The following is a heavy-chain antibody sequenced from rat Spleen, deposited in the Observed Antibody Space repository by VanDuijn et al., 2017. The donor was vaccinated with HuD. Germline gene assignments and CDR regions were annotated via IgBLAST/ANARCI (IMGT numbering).Heavy chain of an antibody. Sequence: EVQLVESDGGLVQPGRSLKLSCAASGFTFSDYYMAWVRQAPTKGLEWVATISYDGSSTYYRDSVKGRFTISRENAKSTQYLQMDSLRSEDTATYFCARHERINYGGFDYWGQGVMVTVSS. D-gene: IGHD1-11*01. CDR2: ISYDGSST. V-gene: IGHV5-29*01. J-gene: IGHJ2*01. CDR1: GFTFSDYY. CDR3: ARHERINYGGFDY.